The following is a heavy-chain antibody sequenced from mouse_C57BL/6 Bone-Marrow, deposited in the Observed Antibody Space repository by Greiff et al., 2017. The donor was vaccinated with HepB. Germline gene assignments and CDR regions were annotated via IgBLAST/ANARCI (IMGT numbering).Heavy chain of an antibody. CDR2: IYPGDGDT. J-gene: IGHJ2*01. Sequence: VQLVESGPELVKPGASVKISCKASGYAFSSSWMNWVKQRPGKGLEWIGRIYPGDGDTNYNGKFKGKATLTADKSSSTAYMQLSSLTSEDSAVYFCARKGTTVVERDFDYWGQGTTLTVSS. V-gene: IGHV1-82*01. CDR3: ARKGTTVVERDFDY. CDR1: GYAFSSSW. D-gene: IGHD1-1*01.